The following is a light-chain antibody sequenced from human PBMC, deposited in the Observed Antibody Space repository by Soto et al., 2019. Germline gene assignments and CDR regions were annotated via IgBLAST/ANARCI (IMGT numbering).Light chain of an antibody. V-gene: IGKV1-39*01. Sequence: DIQMTQSPSSLSASLGDRVTITCRASQSISTYLNWYQQNPGKAPKPLIYDASTLQSGVPSRFSGSGSGTDFTLTISSLQPEDFATYYCQESYSTPYTFGRGTRLEIK. J-gene: IGKJ2*01. CDR3: QESYSTPYT. CDR1: QSISTY. CDR2: DAS.